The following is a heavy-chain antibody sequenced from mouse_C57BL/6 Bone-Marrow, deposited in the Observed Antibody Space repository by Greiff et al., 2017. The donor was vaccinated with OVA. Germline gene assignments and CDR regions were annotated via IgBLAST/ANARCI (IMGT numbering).Heavy chain of an antibody. D-gene: IGHD1-1*01. V-gene: IGHV5-12*01. J-gene: IGHJ1*03. CDR3: ARQRGITTVEGWYFDV. CDR1: GFTFSDYY. Sequence: EVMLVESGGGLVQPGGSLKLSCAASGFTFSDYYMYWVRQTPEKMLEWVAYISTGGGSTYYPDPVKGRLPLSRDNAKNTLYLQMSRLKSEDTAMYYCARQRGITTVEGWYFDVWGTGTTVTVSS. CDR2: ISTGGGST.